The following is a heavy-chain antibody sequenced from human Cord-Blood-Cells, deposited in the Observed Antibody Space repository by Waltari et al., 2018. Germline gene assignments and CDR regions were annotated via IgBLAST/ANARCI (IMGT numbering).Heavy chain of an antibody. CDR2: IDWDDDK. J-gene: IGHJ4*02. D-gene: IGHD4-17*01. V-gene: IGHV2-70*01. Sequence: IRQPPGKALEWLALIDWDDDKYYSTSLKTRLTISKDTSKNQVVLTMTNMDPVDTATYYCARNYGGNSYFDYWGQGTLVTASS. CDR3: ARNYGGNSYFDY.